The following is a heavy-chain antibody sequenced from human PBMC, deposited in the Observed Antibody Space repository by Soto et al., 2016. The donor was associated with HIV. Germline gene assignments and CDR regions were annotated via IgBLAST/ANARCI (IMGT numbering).Heavy chain of an antibody. J-gene: IGHJ4*02. Sequence: EVQLLESGGGLVEPGGSLRLSCAASGFTFRGYAMSWVRQAPGKGLEWVSGISGSGDSTYYADSVKGRFSISRYNSKNTLYLQMDSLRAEDTATYFCAKLQGTNYFDSSGYNGVDYWGQGTLVTVSS. D-gene: IGHD3-22*01. V-gene: IGHV3-23*01. CDR1: GFTFRGYA. CDR2: ISGSGDST. CDR3: AKLQGTNYFDSSGYNGVDY.